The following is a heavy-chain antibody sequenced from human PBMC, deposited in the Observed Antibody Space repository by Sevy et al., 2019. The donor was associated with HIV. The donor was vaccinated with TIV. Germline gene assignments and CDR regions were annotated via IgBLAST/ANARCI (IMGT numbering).Heavy chain of an antibody. J-gene: IGHJ4*02. D-gene: IGHD3-9*01. CDR2: ISYDGSNK. V-gene: IGHV3-30*18. Sequence: GGSLRLSCAASGFTFSSYVMHWVRQAPGKGLEWVAAISYDGSNKYYADSVKGRFTISRDNSKNTLYLQMNSLRAEDTAVYYCAKALVYYDILTGLPLDYWGQGTLVTVSS. CDR1: GFTFSSYV. CDR3: AKALVYYDILTGLPLDY.